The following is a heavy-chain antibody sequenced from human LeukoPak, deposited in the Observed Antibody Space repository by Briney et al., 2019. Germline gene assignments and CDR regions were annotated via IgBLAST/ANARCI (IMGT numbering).Heavy chain of an antibody. J-gene: IGHJ3*02. CDR3: TTVRLVATTPGQRFPRAFDI. CDR1: GFTFSNAW. D-gene: IGHD5-12*01. V-gene: IGHV3-15*01. Sequence: GGSLRLSCAASGFTFSNAWMSWVRQAPGKRREWVGRIKIKTDGGTTDYAAPVKGRFTISRDDSKNTLYMQMNSLKTEDTAVYYCTTVRLVATTPGQRFPRAFDIWGQGTMVTVSS. CDR2: IKIKTDGGTT.